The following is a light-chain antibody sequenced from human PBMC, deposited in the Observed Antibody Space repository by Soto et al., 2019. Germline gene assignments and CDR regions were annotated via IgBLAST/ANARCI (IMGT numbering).Light chain of an antibody. V-gene: IGKV3-20*01. Sequence: ESVLTQSPGTLSLSPGERAALSCRASQSVSSSYLAWYQQKSGQAPRLLIYAASTRATGIPDRFSGSGSGTDFTLTISRLEPEDFATYYCQQHGQWPITFGQGTRLEIK. J-gene: IGKJ5*01. CDR2: AAS. CDR1: QSVSSSY. CDR3: QQHGQWPIT.